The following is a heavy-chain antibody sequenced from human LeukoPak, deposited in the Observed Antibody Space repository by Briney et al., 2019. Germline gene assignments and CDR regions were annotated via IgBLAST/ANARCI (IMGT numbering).Heavy chain of an antibody. D-gene: IGHD6-13*01. V-gene: IGHV4-34*01. Sequence: SETLTLTCAVYGGSFSGYYWSWIRQPPGKGLEWLGEITHNGSTSYNPSLKGRVTISVDTSKNQFSLQLSSVTAADTAVYYCRRVAHSSSWYFFDSWGQGTLVTASS. CDR1: GGSFSGYY. CDR2: ITHNGST. J-gene: IGHJ4*02. CDR3: RRVAHSSSWYFFDS.